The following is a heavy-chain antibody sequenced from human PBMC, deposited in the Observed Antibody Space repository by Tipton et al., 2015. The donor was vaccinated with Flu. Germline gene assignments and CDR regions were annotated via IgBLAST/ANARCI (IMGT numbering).Heavy chain of an antibody. Sequence: LRLSCTVSGGSISSTSYYWGWIRQPPGKGLEWIGSIYYSGSTYYNPSLKSRVTISVDTPKNQFSLKLNSMTAADTAVYYCARGFGAAHHSPIRYWGQGTLVTVSS. CDR1: GGSISSTSYY. CDR2: IYYSGST. CDR3: ARGFGAAHHSPIRY. V-gene: IGHV4-39*07. J-gene: IGHJ4*02. D-gene: IGHD3-16*01.